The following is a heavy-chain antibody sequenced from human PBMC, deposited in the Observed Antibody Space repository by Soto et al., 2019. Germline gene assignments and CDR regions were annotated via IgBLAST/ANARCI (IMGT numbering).Heavy chain of an antibody. CDR1: GGSFGGYY. CDR2: INHSGST. V-gene: IGHV4-34*01. D-gene: IGHD2-8*01. J-gene: IGHJ5*02. CDR3: ARRTNNWFDP. Sequence: QVQLQQWGAGLLKPSETLSLTCAVYGGSFGGYYWSWIRQPPGKGLEWIGEINHSGSTNYNPSLKSRVTISVDTSKNQFSLKLSSVTAADTAVYYCARRTNNWFDPWGQGTLVTVSS.